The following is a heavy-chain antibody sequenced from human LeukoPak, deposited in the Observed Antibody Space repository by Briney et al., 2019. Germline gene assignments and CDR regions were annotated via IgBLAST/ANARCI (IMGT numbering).Heavy chain of an antibody. CDR2: IWYDGSNK. J-gene: IGHJ6*02. V-gene: IGHV3-33*08. Sequence: GSLRLSCAASGFNFIDYSMNWVCQAPGKGLEWVAVIWYDGSNKYYADSVKGRFTISRDNSKNTLYLQMNSLRAEDTAVYYCARDADPHYYGMDVWGQGTTVTVSS. CDR1: GFNFIDYS. CDR3: ARDADPHYYGMDV.